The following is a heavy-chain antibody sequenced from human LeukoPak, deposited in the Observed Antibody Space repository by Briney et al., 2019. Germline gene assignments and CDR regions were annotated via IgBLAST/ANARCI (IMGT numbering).Heavy chain of an antibody. CDR3: AKKDSEYSTLDY. J-gene: IGHJ4*02. D-gene: IGHD6-6*01. CDR1: GFTFSSYG. V-gene: IGHV3-23*01. Sequence: PGGSLRLSCAASGFTFSSYGMSWVRQAPGKGLEWVSAISGSGGSTYYADSVKGRFTISRDNSKNTLYLQMNSLRAEDTAVYYCAKKDSEYSTLDYWGQGTLVTVSS. CDR2: ISGSGGST.